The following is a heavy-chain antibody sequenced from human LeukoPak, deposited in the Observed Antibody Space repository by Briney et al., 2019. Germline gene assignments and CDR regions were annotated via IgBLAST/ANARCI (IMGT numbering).Heavy chain of an antibody. V-gene: IGHV3-33*08. CDR2: IWYDGSNK. Sequence: HPGGSLRLSCAASGFTFSSYGMHWVRQAPGKGLEWVAVIWYDGSNKYYADSVKGRFTISRDNSKNTLYLQMNSLRAEDTAVYYCARERDHSGSYRAYAFDIWGQGTMVTVSS. CDR3: ARERDHSGSYRAYAFDI. J-gene: IGHJ3*02. D-gene: IGHD1-26*01. CDR1: GFTFSSYG.